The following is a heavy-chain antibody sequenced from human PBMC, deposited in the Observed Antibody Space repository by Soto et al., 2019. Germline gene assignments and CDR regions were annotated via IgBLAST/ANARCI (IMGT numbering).Heavy chain of an antibody. CDR1: GDTLNRYT. Sequence: QVQLTQSGTEVKKPGSSVTVSCKLSGDTLNRYTINWVRQAPGQGLEWMGRIIPILDKAHYTEKLEGRLTVTADYLELSRLTSEDTAFYYCATDHAMHYGDYLFEHWGQGTLVTVSS. J-gene: IGHJ4*02. D-gene: IGHD4-17*01. V-gene: IGHV1-69*08. CDR3: ATDHAMHYGDYLFEH. CDR2: IIPILDKA.